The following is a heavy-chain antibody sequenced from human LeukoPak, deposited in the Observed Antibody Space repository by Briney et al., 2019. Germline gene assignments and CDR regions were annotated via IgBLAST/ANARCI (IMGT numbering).Heavy chain of an antibody. J-gene: IGHJ4*02. Sequence: PGGSLRLSCAASGFTFSNYWMHWVRQAPGKGLVWVSRIKSDGSSTTYADSVKGRFTISRDNAKNMVYLQMNSLRAEDTAVYYCARERYDILTGYYPTLDFDYWGQGTLVTVSS. V-gene: IGHV3-74*01. CDR2: IKSDGSST. CDR1: GFTFSNYW. CDR3: ARERYDILTGYYPTLDFDY. D-gene: IGHD3-9*01.